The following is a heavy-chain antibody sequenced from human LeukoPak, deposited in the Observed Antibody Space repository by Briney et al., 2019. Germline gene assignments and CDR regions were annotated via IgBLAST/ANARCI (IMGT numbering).Heavy chain of an antibody. V-gene: IGHV3-23*01. J-gene: IGHJ4*02. CDR2: ISGSGVNT. CDR3: AKLGDYDVLTGYYVSDY. Sequence: ACLRVSSAAPGFTFINYVMSWVCQTPGKGLEWVSAISGSGVNTYYADSVKVRFAISRDNSKNTVFLQMNSLRAEDTAVYYCAKLGDYDVLTGYYVSDYWGQGTLVTVSS. CDR1: GFTFINYV. D-gene: IGHD3-9*01.